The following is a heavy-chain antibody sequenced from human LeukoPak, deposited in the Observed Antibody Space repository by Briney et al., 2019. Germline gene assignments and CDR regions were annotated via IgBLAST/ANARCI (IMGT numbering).Heavy chain of an antibody. CDR3: AKDLEYSSSPDAFDI. J-gene: IGHJ3*02. V-gene: IGHV3-30*02. CDR2: IRYDGSNK. Sequence: SGGSLRLSCAASGFTFGSYGMHWVRQAPGKGLEWVAFIRYDGSNKYYADSVKGRFTISRDNSKNTLYLQMNSLRAEDTAVYYCAKDLEYSSSPDAFDIWGQGTMVTVSS. D-gene: IGHD6-6*01. CDR1: GFTFGSYG.